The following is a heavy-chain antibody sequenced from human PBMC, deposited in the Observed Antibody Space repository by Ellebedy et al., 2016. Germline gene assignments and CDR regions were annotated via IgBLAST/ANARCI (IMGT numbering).Heavy chain of an antibody. D-gene: IGHD5-18*01. J-gene: IGHJ4*02. V-gene: IGHV3-30*03. CDR1: GFTFSSYG. CDR2: ISYEGSNK. Sequence: LSLTCAASGFTFSSYGMHWVRQASGKGLEWVAVISYEGSNKYYADSVKGRFTISRDNSKNTRYLQMNSLRAEDTAVYYCAGDRDSYGAGYWGQGTLVTVSS. CDR3: AGDRDSYGAGY.